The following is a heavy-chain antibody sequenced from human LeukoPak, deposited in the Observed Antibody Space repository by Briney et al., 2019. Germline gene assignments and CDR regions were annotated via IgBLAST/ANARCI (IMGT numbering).Heavy chain of an antibody. Sequence: SETLSLTCTVSGDSMGNDYWSWMRQSAGKGPEWIGRISTSGNTDYNPSLRSRVTMSMDTSRNQFSLTLTSMTAADTAVYYCARNELRSYGLVHYWGQGTLVTVSS. CDR3: ARNELRSYGLVHY. CDR2: ISTSGNT. J-gene: IGHJ4*02. D-gene: IGHD1-26*01. CDR1: GDSMGNDY. V-gene: IGHV4-4*07.